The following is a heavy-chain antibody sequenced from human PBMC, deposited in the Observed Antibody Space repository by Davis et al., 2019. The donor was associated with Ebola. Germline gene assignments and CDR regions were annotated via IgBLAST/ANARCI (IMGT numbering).Heavy chain of an antibody. D-gene: IGHD3-10*01. CDR2: IYHSGST. Sequence: MPGGSLRLSCAVYGGSFSGYYWSWIRQPPGKGLEWIGEIYHSGSTNYNPSLKSRVTISVDKSKNQFSLKLSSVTAADTAVYYCARDKSWDGSGSQGWFDPWGQGTLVTVSS. CDR1: GGSFSGYY. V-gene: IGHV4-34*01. CDR3: ARDKSWDGSGSQGWFDP. J-gene: IGHJ5*02.